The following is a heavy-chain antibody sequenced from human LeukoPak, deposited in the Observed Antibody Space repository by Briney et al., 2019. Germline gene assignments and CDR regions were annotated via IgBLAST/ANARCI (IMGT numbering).Heavy chain of an antibody. CDR1: GGSISSGSYY. Sequence: SETLSLTCTVSGGSISSGSYYWSWIRQPAGKGLEWIGRIYTSGSTNYNPSLKSRVTISVDTSKNQFSLKLSSVTAADTAVYYCARNVGAFDYWGQGTLVTVSS. D-gene: IGHD1-26*01. J-gene: IGHJ4*02. CDR3: ARNVGAFDY. V-gene: IGHV4-61*02. CDR2: IYTSGST.